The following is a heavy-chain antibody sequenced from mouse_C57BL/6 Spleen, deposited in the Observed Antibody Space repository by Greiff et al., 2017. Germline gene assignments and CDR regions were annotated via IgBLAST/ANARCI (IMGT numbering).Heavy chain of an antibody. Sequence: VQLQQPGAELVRPGSSVKLSCKASGYTFTSYWMDWVKQRPGQGLEWIGNIYPSDSETHYNQKFKDKATLTVDKSSSTAYMQLSSLTSEDSAVYYCARGERAQATEFAYWGQGTLVTVSA. CDR2: IYPSDSET. V-gene: IGHV1-61*01. CDR3: ARGERAQATEFAY. D-gene: IGHD3-2*02. J-gene: IGHJ3*01. CDR1: GYTFTSYW.